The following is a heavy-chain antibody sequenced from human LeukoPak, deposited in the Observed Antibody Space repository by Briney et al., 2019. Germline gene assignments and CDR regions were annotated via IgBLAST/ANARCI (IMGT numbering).Heavy chain of an antibody. V-gene: IGHV1-2*02. CDR2: INPNSGST. CDR3: ARGGSGSYFSWLDP. D-gene: IGHD3-10*01. J-gene: IGHJ5*02. CDR1: GYTFTSYY. Sequence: ASVKVSCKASGYTFTSYYIHWVRQAPGQGLECVGWINPNSGSTNYAQKFQGRVTMTRDTSISTAYMELSRLRSDDTAVYYCARGGSGSYFSWLDPWGQGTLVTVSS.